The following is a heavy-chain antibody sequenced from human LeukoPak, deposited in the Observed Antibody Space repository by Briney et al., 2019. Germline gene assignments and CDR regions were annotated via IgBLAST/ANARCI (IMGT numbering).Heavy chain of an antibody. V-gene: IGHV1-8*03. Sequence: ASVKVSCKASGYTFTSYDINWVRQATGQGLEWMGWMNPNSGNTGYAQKFQGRVTITRNTSISTAYMEMSSLRSEDTAVYYCARCMITFGGVIVLEGFGYWGQGTLVTVSS. D-gene: IGHD3-16*02. CDR3: ARCMITFGGVIVLEGFGY. CDR1: GYTFTSYD. CDR2: MNPNSGNT. J-gene: IGHJ4*02.